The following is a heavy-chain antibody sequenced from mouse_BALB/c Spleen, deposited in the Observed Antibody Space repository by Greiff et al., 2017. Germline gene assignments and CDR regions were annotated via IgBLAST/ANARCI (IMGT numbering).Heavy chain of an antibody. Sequence: QVQLQQSGPGLVQPSQSLSITCTVSGFSLTSYGVHWVRQSPGKGLEWLGVIWSGGSTDYNAAFISSLSISKDNSTGQVFFKMNSLQATDTAIYYCARAYHPKGGFAYWGQGTLVTVSA. V-gene: IGHV2-2*02. CDR1: GFSLTSYG. CDR2: IWSGGST. J-gene: IGHJ3*01. CDR3: ARAYHPKGGFAY. D-gene: IGHD2-10*01.